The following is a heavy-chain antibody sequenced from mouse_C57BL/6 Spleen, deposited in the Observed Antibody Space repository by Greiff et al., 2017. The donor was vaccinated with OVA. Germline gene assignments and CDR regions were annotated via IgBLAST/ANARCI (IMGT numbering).Heavy chain of an antibody. J-gene: IGHJ2*01. V-gene: IGHV1-42*01. Sequence: EVKLVESGPELVKPGASVKISCKASGYSFTGYYMNWVKQSPEKSLEWIGEINPSTGGTTYNQKFKAKATLTVDKSSSTAYMQLKSLTSEDSAVYYCARRGDYYGSSPWGQGTTLTVSS. CDR3: ARRGDYYGSSP. CDR2: INPSTGGT. D-gene: IGHD1-1*01. CDR1: GYSFTGYY.